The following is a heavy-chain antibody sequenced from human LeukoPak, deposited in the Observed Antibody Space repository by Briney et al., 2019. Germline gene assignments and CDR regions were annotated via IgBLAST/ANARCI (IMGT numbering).Heavy chain of an antibody. J-gene: IGHJ4*02. Sequence: GESLRLSCVVSGLSFRTYWMHWVRQAPGKGLVWVSRLHSDHGAVNYADSVQGRFTISRDNAKNILFLEMNSLSGEDTAMYYCAIEGGDGYKFYWGQGTLVTVSS. CDR3: AIEGGDGYKFY. V-gene: IGHV3-74*01. D-gene: IGHD5-24*01. CDR2: LHSDHGAV. CDR1: GLSFRTYW.